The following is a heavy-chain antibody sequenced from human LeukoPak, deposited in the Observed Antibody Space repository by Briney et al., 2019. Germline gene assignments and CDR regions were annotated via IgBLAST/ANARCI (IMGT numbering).Heavy chain of an antibody. V-gene: IGHV3-30-3*01. CDR2: ISYDGSNK. Sequence: PGGSLRLSCAASGFTFSSYAMHWVRQAPGKGLEWVAVISYDGSNKYYADSVKGRFTISRDNSKNTLYLQMNSPRAEDTAVYYCARDRDVDTAMVTGSFDYWGQGTLVTVSS. J-gene: IGHJ4*02. D-gene: IGHD5-18*01. CDR1: GFTFSSYA. CDR3: ARDRDVDTAMVTGSFDY.